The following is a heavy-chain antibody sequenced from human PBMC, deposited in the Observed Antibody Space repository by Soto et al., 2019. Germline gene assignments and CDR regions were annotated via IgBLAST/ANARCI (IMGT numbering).Heavy chain of an antibody. D-gene: IGHD4-4*01. CDR2: IYYSGST. Sequence: PSATLSLTCTVSGGSISSGGYYWSWIRQHPGKGLEWIGYIYYSGSTYYNPSLKSRVTISVDTSKNQFSLKLISMTAADTAVYYCARDPTDYSNADYFDFWGQGTLVTVSS. V-gene: IGHV4-31*03. CDR1: GGSISSGGYY. J-gene: IGHJ4*02. CDR3: ARDPTDYSNADYFDF.